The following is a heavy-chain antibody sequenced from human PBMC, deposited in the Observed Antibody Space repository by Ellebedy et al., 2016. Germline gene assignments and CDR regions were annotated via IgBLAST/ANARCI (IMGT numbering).Heavy chain of an antibody. V-gene: IGHV3-15*01. J-gene: IGHJ4*02. CDR1: GFTFTDDW. Sequence: GGSLRLXXAASGFTFTDDWMTWVRQAPGKWLEWVGEIISETDGRTTDYGIPVKGRFSISRDDSTNTLCLQMGSLESDDTAMYYCTTGPYSGHFYHIFDYWGQGILVTVSA. CDR2: IISETDGRTT. D-gene: IGHD1-26*01. CDR3: TTGPYSGHFYHIFDY.